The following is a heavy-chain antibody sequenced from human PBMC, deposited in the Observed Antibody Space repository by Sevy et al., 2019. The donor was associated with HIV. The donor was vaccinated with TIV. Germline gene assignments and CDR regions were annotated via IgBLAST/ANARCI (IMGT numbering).Heavy chain of an antibody. D-gene: IGHD6-6*01. Sequence: GGSLRLSCAASGFTFSSYGMHWVRQTPTKGLEWMAVIWYDGSNKNYAHSVKGRFTISRDTSKNMLDLQMNSLRPEDTAVYYCARGKAALPRYYYGIDVWGQGTTVTVSS. V-gene: IGHV3-33*08. J-gene: IGHJ6*02. CDR3: ARGKAALPRYYYGIDV. CDR2: IWYDGSNK. CDR1: GFTFSSYG.